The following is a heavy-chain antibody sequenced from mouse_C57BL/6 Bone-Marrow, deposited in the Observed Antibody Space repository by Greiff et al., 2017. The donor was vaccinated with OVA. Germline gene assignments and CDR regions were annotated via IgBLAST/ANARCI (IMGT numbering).Heavy chain of an antibody. CDR3: ARAYSGWLLREAY. Sequence: QVQLKQPGAELVKPGASVKLSCKASGYTFTSYWMHWVKQRPGQGLEWIGMIHPNSGSTNYNEKFKSKATLTVDKSSSTAYMQLSSLPSEDSAVYYCARAYSGWLLREAYWGQGTLVTVSA. D-gene: IGHD2-3*01. V-gene: IGHV1-64*01. CDR1: GYTFTSYW. J-gene: IGHJ3*01. CDR2: IHPNSGST.